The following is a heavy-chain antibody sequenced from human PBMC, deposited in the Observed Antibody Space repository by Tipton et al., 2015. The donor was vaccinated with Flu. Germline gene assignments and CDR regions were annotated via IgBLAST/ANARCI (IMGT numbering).Heavy chain of an antibody. J-gene: IGHJ4*02. CDR2: MNPNSGTT. Sequence: QLVQSGAEVKKPGASVKVSCKASGYTFTSYDINWVRQATGQGLEWMGWMNPNSGTTGYAQKFQGRVTMTRNTSRSTAYMELSSLRSEGTAGDYWARGPPPVYGSGSSFFEFWGQGALGSVSS. CDR3: ARGPPPVYGSGSSFFEF. CDR1: GYTFTSYD. V-gene: IGHV1-8*01. D-gene: IGHD3-10*01.